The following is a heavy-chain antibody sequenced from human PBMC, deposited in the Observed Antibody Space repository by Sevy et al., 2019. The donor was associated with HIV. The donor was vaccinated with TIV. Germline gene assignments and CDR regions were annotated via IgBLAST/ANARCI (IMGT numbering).Heavy chain of an antibody. Sequence: GGSLRLSCTGSGFTFGDYAVSWLRQAPGKGLEWVGFIRRKTYGGKTEYAASVKGRFTISREESKGIAYLQMNSLKTEDTAVYYCTRVQGTISAYFYFGMDVWGQGTTVTVSS. CDR3: TRVQGTISAYFYFGMDV. CDR1: GFTFGDYA. CDR2: IRRKTYGGKT. V-gene: IGHV3-49*03. D-gene: IGHD2-21*01. J-gene: IGHJ6*02.